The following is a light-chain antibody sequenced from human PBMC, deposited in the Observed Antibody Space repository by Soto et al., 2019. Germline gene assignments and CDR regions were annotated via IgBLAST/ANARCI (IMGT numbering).Light chain of an antibody. CDR2: DVN. Sequence: QSALTQPASVSGSPGQSITVSCTGTIDDVGAYYYVSWYQQRPGSAPQLIIYDVNNRPSGSSHRFSGSKSVPTAFLTISGLQSDDEATYFCSSYTSADGYRLVFGTGTKLTV. CDR3: SSYTSADGYRLV. CDR1: IDDVGAYYY. J-gene: IGLJ1*01. V-gene: IGLV2-14*03.